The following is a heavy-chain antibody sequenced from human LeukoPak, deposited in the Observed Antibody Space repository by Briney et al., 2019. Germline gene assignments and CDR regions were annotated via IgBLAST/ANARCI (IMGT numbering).Heavy chain of an antibody. J-gene: IGHJ4*02. CDR2: ISYDGSNK. D-gene: IGHD2-21*02. Sequence: PGGSLRLSCAASGFTFSSYAMHWVRQAPGKGLEWVAVISYDGSNKYYADSAKGRFTISRDNSKNTLYLQMNSLRAEDTAVYYCAREAAYCGGDCPFDYWGQGTLVTVSS. V-gene: IGHV3-30*04. CDR1: GFTFSSYA. CDR3: AREAAYCGGDCPFDY.